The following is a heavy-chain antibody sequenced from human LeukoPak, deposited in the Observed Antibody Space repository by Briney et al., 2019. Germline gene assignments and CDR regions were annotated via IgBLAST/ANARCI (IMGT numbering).Heavy chain of an antibody. CDR1: GFTFSSYA. V-gene: IGHV3-23*01. CDR3: AKGGPGDTVTTYPFDY. Sequence: PGGSLRLSCAASGFTFSSYAMSWVRQAPGKGLEWVSAISGSGGSTYYADSVKGRFTISRDNSKNTLYLQMNSLRAEDTAVYYCAKGGPGDTVTTYPFDYWGQGTLVTVSS. J-gene: IGHJ4*02. CDR2: ISGSGGST. D-gene: IGHD4-17*01.